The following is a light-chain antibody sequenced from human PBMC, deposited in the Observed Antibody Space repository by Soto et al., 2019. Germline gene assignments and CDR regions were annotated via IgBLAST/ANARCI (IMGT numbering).Light chain of an antibody. CDR2: QDT. V-gene: IGLV3-1*01. CDR3: QAWDSSTAVV. CDR1: KLGDKY. Sequence: SYELTQPPSVSVSPGQTASITCSGDKLGDKYACWYQQKPGQSPVLIIYQDTKRPSGIPERFSGSNSGETATLTISGTQAMDEADFYCQAWDSSTAVVFGGGTKLTVL. J-gene: IGLJ2*01.